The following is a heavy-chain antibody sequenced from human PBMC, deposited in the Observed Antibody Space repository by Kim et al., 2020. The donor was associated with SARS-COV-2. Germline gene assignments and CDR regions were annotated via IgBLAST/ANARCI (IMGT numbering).Heavy chain of an antibody. D-gene: IGHD3-16*01. J-gene: IGHJ4*02. V-gene: IGHV4-34*01. CDR2: GST. Sequence: GSTNTNPSPRSRVTISVDTSKNQFSLKLSSVTAADTAVYYCARIWDYWGQGTLVTVSS. CDR3: ARIWDY.